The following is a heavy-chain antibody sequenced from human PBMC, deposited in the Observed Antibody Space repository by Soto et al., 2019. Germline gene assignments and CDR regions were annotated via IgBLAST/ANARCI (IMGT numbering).Heavy chain of an antibody. CDR1: GFTFSSYA. V-gene: IGHV3-23*01. CDR2: ISGSGGST. CDR3: VTAQVRITIFGVVTDY. Sequence: GGSLRLSCAASGFTFSSYAMSWVRQAPGKGLEWVSAISGSGGSTYYADSVKGRFTISRDNSKNTLYLQMNSLRAEDTAVYYCVTAQVRITIFGVVTDYWGQGTLVTVSS. J-gene: IGHJ4*02. D-gene: IGHD3-3*01.